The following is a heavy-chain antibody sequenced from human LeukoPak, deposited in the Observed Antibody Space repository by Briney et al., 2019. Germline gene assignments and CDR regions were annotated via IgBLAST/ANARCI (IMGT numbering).Heavy chain of an antibody. Sequence: NSSETLSLTCSVSGRSISPYYWSWFRQAPGRGLEWVGYIFSSGAASYKPSLKSRVTLSVDTSKNQFSLRLNSVTPADTAVYYCARELAGYSFDYWGQGTLVTVSS. CDR3: ARELAGYSFDY. CDR1: GRSISPYY. CDR2: IFSSGAA. D-gene: IGHD1-1*01. J-gene: IGHJ4*02. V-gene: IGHV4-59*01.